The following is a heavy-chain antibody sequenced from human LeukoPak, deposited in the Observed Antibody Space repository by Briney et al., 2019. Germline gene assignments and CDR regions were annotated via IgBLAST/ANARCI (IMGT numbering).Heavy chain of an antibody. V-gene: IGHV1-24*01. CDR1: GYTLTELS. D-gene: IGHD3-22*01. CDR3: ARDPTSNRHDSSGYFYYFDY. J-gene: IGHJ4*02. CDR2: FDPEDGET. Sequence: GASVKVSCKVSGYTLTELSMHWVRQAPGKGLEWMGGFDPEDGETIYAQKFQGRVTMTEDTSTDTAYMELSSLRSEDTAVYYCARDPTSNRHDSSGYFYYFDYWGQGTLVTVSS.